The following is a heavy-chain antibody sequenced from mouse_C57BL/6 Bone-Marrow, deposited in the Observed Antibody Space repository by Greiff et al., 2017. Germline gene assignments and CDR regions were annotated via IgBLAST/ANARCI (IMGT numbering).Heavy chain of an antibody. V-gene: IGHV5-6*01. J-gene: IGHJ4*01. CDR3: ARQTVVHYYAIDY. D-gene: IGHD1-1*01. CDR1: GFTFSSYG. Sequence: EVQVVESGGDLVKPGGSLKLSCAASGFTFSSYGMSWVRQTPDKRLEWVATISSGGSYTNYPDSVKGRFTISRDNAKNTLYLQMSSLESEYTAMYYVARQTVVHYYAIDYWGQGTSVTVSS. CDR2: ISSGGSYT.